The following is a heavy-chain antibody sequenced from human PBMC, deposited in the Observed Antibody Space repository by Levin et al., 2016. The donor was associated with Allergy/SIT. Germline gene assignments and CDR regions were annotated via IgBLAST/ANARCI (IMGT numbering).Heavy chain of an antibody. J-gene: IGHJ4*02. CDR1: GYTFTGYY. D-gene: IGHD1-26*01. V-gene: IGHV1-69*13. Sequence: SVKVSCKASGYTFTGYYMHWVRQAPGQGLEWMGGIIPIFGTANYAQKFQGRVTITADESTSTAYMELSSLRSEDTAVYYCARSQSGGSYGFYYWGQGTLVTVSS. CDR2: IIPIFGTA. CDR3: ARSQSGGSYGFYY.